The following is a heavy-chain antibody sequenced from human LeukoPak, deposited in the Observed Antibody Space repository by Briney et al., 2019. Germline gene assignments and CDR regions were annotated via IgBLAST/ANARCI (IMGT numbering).Heavy chain of an antibody. CDR2: LYSGGST. D-gene: IGHD6-19*01. V-gene: IGHV3-66*01. J-gene: IGHJ4*02. CDR3: AREVGWNYFDY. Sequence: GGSLRLSCAGSGFTFSSNYMNWVRQAPGKGLGWVSVLYSGGSTYYADSVKDRFTISRDNSKNTLYLQMNSLRAEDTAVYYCAREVGWNYFDYWGQGTLVTVSS. CDR1: GFTFSSNY.